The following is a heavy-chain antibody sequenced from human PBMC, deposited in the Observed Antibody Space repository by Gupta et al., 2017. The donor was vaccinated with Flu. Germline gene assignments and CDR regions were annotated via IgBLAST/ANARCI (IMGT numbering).Heavy chain of an antibody. CDR1: GFTFSRYW. CDR3: TRDDTSSRPDY. CDR2: IKEDGTEE. J-gene: IGHJ4*02. V-gene: IGHV3-7*01. Sequence: EVQLVESGGGLVQPGGSLRLSCAASGFTFSRYWMTWVRQAPGKGLEWVANIKEDGTEENYVDSVKGRFTISRDNAIHSLYLQMHSLRVDDTAVYYCTRDDTSSRPDYWGQGTLVTVSS.